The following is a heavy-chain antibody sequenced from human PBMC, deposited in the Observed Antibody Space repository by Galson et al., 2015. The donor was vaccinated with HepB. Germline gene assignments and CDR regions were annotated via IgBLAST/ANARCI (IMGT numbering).Heavy chain of an antibody. CDR2: ISFDETNE. CDR1: GFTFNSYA. D-gene: IGHD2-15*01. Sequence: SLRLSCAVSGFTFNSYAMHWVRQAPGKGLEWVASISFDETNEKYADSVKGRFTIPRDNSKNTLYLQMNSLRVDDTAVYYCAKGCNGGCYYIDYWGQGTLVTVSS. J-gene: IGHJ4*02. V-gene: IGHV3-33*05. CDR3: AKGCNGGCYYIDY.